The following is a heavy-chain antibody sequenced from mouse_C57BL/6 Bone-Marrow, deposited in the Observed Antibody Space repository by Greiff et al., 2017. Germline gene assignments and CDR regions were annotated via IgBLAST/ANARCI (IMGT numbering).Heavy chain of an antibody. CDR3: ASLGGLAY. J-gene: IGHJ3*01. V-gene: IGHV2-5*01. Sequence: VKLQESGPGLVQPSQSLSITCTVSGFSLTSYGVHWVRQSTGKGLEWMGVIWRGGSTDYNAAFMTRLGITKDNSKSHVFFKLNSLPADDSARYYCASLGGLAYWGQGTLVTVAA. CDR2: IWRGGST. CDR1: GFSLTSYG. D-gene: IGHD4-1*01.